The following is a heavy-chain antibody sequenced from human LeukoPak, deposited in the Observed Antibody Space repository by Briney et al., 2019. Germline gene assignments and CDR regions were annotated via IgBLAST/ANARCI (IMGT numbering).Heavy chain of an antibody. CDR2: ISDSGDTT. V-gene: IGHV3-23*01. CDR3: ARPDCSSTSCYTLEY. J-gene: IGHJ4*02. CDR1: GFTFRSYT. D-gene: IGHD2-2*02. Sequence: GGALRLSCAASGFTFRSYTMRWVRQAPGKGLEWIPAISDSGDTTDYADSVRGRFTVSRDNAKDTLYLQMNSLRAEDTAVYYCARPDCSSTSCYTLEYWGQGTLVTVSS.